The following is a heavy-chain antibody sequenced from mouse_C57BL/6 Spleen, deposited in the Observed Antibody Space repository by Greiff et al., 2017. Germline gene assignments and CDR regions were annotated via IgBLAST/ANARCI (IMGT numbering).Heavy chain of an antibody. D-gene: IGHD2-14*01. J-gene: IGHJ4*01. CDR1: GYTFTSYW. V-gene: IGHV1-55*01. Sequence: VQLQQSGAELVKPGASVKMSCKASGYTFTSYWITWVKQRPGQGLEWIGDIYPGSGSTNYNEKFKSKATLTVDTSSSTAYMQLSSLTSEDSAVYYCARGVRLQGAMDYWGQGTSVTVSS. CDR3: ARGVRLQGAMDY. CDR2: IYPGSGST.